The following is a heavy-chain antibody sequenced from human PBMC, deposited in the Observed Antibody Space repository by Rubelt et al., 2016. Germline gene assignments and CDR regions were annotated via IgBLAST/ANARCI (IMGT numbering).Heavy chain of an antibody. Sequence: QVQLQQWGAGLLKPSETLSLTCAVYGGSFSGYYWSWIRQPPGKGLEWIGEINHSGSTNYNPSLKSGVTISVDTSKNQFSLKLSSVTAADTAVYYCARYNYDSSGYVYWGQGTLVTVSS. V-gene: IGHV4-34*01. CDR1: GGSFSGYY. D-gene: IGHD3-22*01. CDR2: INHSGST. J-gene: IGHJ4*02. CDR3: ARYNYDSSGYVY.